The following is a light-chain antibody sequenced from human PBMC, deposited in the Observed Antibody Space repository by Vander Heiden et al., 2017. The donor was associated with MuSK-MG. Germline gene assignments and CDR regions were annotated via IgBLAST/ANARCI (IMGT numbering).Light chain of an antibody. J-gene: IGLJ2*01. CDR2: SNN. CDR3: AAWDDSLNGVV. CDR1: SSNIGSNT. Sequence: QSVLTQPPSASGTPGQRVTISCSGSSSNIGSNTVHWYQQLPGTAPKLLIYSNNQRPSVVPDRFSGSKSGTSASLAISGLQSEDEADYYCAAWDDSLNGVVFGGGTKLTVL. V-gene: IGLV1-44*01.